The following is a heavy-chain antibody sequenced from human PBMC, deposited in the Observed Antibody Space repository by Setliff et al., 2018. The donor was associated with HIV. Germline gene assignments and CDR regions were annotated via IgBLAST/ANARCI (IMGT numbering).Heavy chain of an antibody. CDR2: IYPGDSDT. V-gene: IGHV5-51*01. CDR3: ARSIVVAGHFDY. J-gene: IGHJ4*02. Sequence: GESLKISCKGSGYSFATYWNGWVRQMPGKGLEWMWIIYPGDSDTRYSPSFQGQVTISADKSISTSYLQWSSLKASDTAMYYCARSIVVAGHFDYWGQGTLVTVSS. CDR1: GYSFATYW. D-gene: IGHD6-19*01.